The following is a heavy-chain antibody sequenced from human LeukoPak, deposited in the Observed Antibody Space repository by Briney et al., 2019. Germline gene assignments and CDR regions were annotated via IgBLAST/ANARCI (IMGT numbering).Heavy chain of an antibody. Sequence: ASVKVSCKASGYTFTSYYMHWVRQAPGQVLEWKGIINPSGGSTSYAQKFQGRVTMTRDTSTSTVYMELSSLRSEDTAVYFFFRAEDGIRYFERGGPDYWGQGTLVTVSS. D-gene: IGHD3-9*01. CDR3: FRAEDGIRYFERGGPDY. CDR2: INPSGGST. V-gene: IGHV1-46*01. J-gene: IGHJ4*02. CDR1: GYTFTSYY.